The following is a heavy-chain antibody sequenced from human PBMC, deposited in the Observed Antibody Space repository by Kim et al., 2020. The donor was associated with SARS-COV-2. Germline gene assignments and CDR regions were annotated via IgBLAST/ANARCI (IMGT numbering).Heavy chain of an antibody. Sequence: SETLSLTCTVSGGSISSGGYYWSWIRQHPGQGLEWIGYIYYSGSTYYNPSLKSRVTISVDTSKNQFSLKRSSVTAADTAVYYCARDLLVVRGVIIPMDVWGQGATVTLSS. CDR2: IYYSGST. D-gene: IGHD3-10*01. CDR3: ARDLLVVRGVIIPMDV. J-gene: IGHJ6*02. CDR1: GGSISSGGYY. V-gene: IGHV4-31*03.